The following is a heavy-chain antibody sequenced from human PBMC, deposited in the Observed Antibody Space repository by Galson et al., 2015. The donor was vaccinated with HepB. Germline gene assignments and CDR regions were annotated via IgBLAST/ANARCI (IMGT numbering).Heavy chain of an antibody. CDR2: VTGKTDGGTR. J-gene: IGHJ4*02. Sequence: SLRLSCAASGFTFINAWMGWVRQAPGKGLEWVGHVTGKTDGGTRDYGAPVKGRFTVSRDDSKNMLYLQMSSLKTEDTAVYFCTTDGGITVRPLFDYWGQGTLVTVSS. CDR3: TTDGGITVRPLFDY. V-gene: IGHV3-15*01. D-gene: IGHD6-6*01. CDR1: GFTFINAW.